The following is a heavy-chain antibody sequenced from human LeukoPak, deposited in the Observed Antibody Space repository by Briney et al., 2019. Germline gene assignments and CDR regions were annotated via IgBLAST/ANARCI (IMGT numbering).Heavy chain of an antibody. V-gene: IGHV3-23*01. Sequence: GGSLRLSCAASGFTFSSYAMSWVRQAPGKGLEWVSAISGSGGSTYYADSVKGRFTISRDNAKNSLYLQMNSLRAEDTAVYYCARDLGGYSPYYMDVWGKGTTVTVSS. CDR2: ISGSGGST. J-gene: IGHJ6*03. CDR1: GFTFSSYA. CDR3: ARDLGGYSPYYMDV. D-gene: IGHD5-12*01.